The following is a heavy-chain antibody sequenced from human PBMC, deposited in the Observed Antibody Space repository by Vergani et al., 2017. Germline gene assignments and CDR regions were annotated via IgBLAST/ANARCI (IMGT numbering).Heavy chain of an antibody. CDR3: ARGETGTTGGGYYYYGMDV. CDR2: IGTAGDT. J-gene: IGHJ6*02. V-gene: IGHV3-13*01. D-gene: IGHD1-1*01. Sequence: EVQLVESGGGLVQPGGSLRLSCAASGFTFSSYDMHWVRQATGKGLEWVSAIGTAGDTYYPGSVKGPFTISRENAKNSLYLQMNSLRAGDTAVYYCARGETGTTGGGYYYYGMDVWGQG. CDR1: GFTFSSYD.